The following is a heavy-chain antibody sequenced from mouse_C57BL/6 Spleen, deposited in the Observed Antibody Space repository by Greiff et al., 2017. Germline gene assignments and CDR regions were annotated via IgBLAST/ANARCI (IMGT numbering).Heavy chain of an antibody. Sequence: EVHLVESGGGLVKPGGSLKLSCAASGFTFSDYGMHWVRQAPEKGLEWVAYISSGSSTIYYADTVKGRFTISRDNAKNTLFLQMTSLRSEDTAMYYCARTYSSVYYYAMDYWGQGTSVTVSS. V-gene: IGHV5-17*01. CDR1: GFTFSDYG. CDR3: ARTYSSVYYYAMDY. J-gene: IGHJ4*01. D-gene: IGHD2-10*01. CDR2: ISSGSSTI.